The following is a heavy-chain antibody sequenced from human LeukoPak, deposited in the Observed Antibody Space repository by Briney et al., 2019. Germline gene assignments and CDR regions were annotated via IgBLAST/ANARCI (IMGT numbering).Heavy chain of an antibody. D-gene: IGHD6-19*01. CDR2: INSDGSST. CDR3: AKGRTEGGTLALDY. Sequence: QPGGSLRLSCAASGFTFSSYWMHWVRQAPGKGLVWVSRINSDGSSTTYADSVKGRFTISRDNSKNTLYLQVNSLRAEDTAVYYCAKGRTEGGTLALDYWGQGTLVTVSS. CDR1: GFTFSSYW. V-gene: IGHV3-74*01. J-gene: IGHJ4*02.